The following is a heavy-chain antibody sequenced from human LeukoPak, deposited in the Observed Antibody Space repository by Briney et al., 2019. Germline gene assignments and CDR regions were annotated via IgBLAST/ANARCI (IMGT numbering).Heavy chain of an antibody. CDR1: GFTVRDSY. J-gene: IGHJ4*02. CDR2: IYVSGTT. CDR3: GRHAYGGSPPLS. D-gene: IGHD3-10*01. V-gene: IGHV3-53*01. Sequence: GGSLRLSCAASGFTVRDSYMSWVRQAPGKRLEWLAFIYVSGTTFYAASVKGRFTISRDNSKNTVCLQMNNLRAEDTALYYCGRHAYGGSPPLSWGQGALVTVSS.